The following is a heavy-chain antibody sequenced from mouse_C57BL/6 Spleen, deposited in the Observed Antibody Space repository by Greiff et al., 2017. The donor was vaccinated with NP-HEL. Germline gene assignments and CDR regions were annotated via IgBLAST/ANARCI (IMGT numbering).Heavy chain of an antibody. CDR3: AIGGPFAY. J-gene: IGHJ3*01. CDR2: IDPSDSYT. V-gene: IGHV1-69*01. CDR1: GYTFTSYW. Sequence: QVQLQQPGAELVMPGASVKLSCKASGYTFTSYWMHWVKQRPGQGLEWIGEIDPSDSYTNYNQKFKGKSTLTVDKSSSTAYMQLSSLTSEDSAVYYCAIGGPFAYWGQGTLVTVSA.